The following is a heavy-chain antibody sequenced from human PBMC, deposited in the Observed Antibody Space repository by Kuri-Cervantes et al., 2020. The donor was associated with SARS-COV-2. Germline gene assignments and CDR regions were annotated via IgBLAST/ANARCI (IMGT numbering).Heavy chain of an antibody. CDR1: GYSFSTYW. CDR3: ARRGGVVTAYYYYGMDV. V-gene: IGHV5-51*01. D-gene: IGHD2-21*02. Sequence: GGSLRLSCKGSGYSFSTYWIAWVRQMPGKGLEWMGIIYPGDSDTRYSPSFQGQVTISADKSISTAYLQWSSLKASDTAMYYCARRGGVVTAYYYYGMDVWGQGTTVTVSS. CDR2: IYPGDSDT. J-gene: IGHJ6*02.